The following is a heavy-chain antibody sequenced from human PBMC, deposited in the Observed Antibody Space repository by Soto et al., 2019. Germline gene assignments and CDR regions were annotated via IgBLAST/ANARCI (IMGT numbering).Heavy chain of an antibody. Sequence: QVQLVQSGSEVKKPGSSMKVSCKASGGTFSNSTINWVRQAPGEGLEWMGRIIPIIGIAAYAQKFHGRVTIITVKSTSTAYMELSSLSSDDTAVYYCATSERPSLGNDYWGQGTLVTVSS. J-gene: IGHJ4*02. V-gene: IGHV1-69*02. CDR1: GGTFSNST. CDR2: IIPIIGIA. D-gene: IGHD7-27*01. CDR3: ATSERPSLGNDY.